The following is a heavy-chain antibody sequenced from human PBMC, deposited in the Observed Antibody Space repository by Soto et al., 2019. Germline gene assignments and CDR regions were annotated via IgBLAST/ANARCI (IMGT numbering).Heavy chain of an antibody. CDR1: GGSFSGYY. CDR3: ARKGCGGDCYSPIYYYYYGMDV. D-gene: IGHD2-21*02. Sequence: SETLSLTCAVYGGSFSGYYWSWIRQPPGKGLEWIGEINHSGSTNYNPSLKSRVTISVDTSKNQFSLKLSSVTAADTAVYYCARKGCGGDCYSPIYYYYYGMDVWGQGTTVTVSS. CDR2: INHSGST. V-gene: IGHV4-34*01. J-gene: IGHJ6*02.